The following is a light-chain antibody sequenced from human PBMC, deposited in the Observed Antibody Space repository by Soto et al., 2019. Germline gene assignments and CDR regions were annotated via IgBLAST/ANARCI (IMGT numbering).Light chain of an antibody. V-gene: IGKV1-39*01. CDR3: QQSYTTPVYS. CDR1: HTIATY. J-gene: IGKJ2*01. CDR2: GAS. Sequence: IQMTQSPSSLSASVGDGVTLTCRASHTIATYLNWYQQKPGQVPEVLIYGASRLHVGVPSRFTGSGYGTDFTLTISSLQPEDFATYFCQQSYTTPVYSFGQGTKLEIK.